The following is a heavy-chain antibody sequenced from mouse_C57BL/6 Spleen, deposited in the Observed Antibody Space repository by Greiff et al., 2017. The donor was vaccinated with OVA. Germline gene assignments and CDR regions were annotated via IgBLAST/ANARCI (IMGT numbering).Heavy chain of an antibody. Sequence: QVQLQQSGAELVRPGPSVKMSCKASGYTFTNYWIGWAKQRPGHGLEWIGDIYPGGGYTNYNEKFKGKATLTADKSSSTAYMQFSSLTSEDSAIYYCARAYGNYEGFAYWGQGTLVTVSA. CDR1: GYTFTNYW. V-gene: IGHV1-63*01. J-gene: IGHJ3*01. CDR2: IYPGGGYT. CDR3: ARAYGNYEGFAY. D-gene: IGHD2-1*01.